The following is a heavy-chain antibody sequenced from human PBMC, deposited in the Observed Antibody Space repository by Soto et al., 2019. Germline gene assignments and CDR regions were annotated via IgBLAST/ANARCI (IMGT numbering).Heavy chain of an antibody. CDR1: GGSISSYY. CDR2: IYTSGST. Sequence: ETLSLTCTVSGGSISSYYWSWIRQPAGKGLEWIGRIYTSGSTNYNPSLKSRVTMSVDTSKNQFSLKLSSVTAADTAVYYCAGGFFYGDYFDYWGQGTLVTVSS. CDR3: AGGFFYGDYFDY. D-gene: IGHD4-17*01. J-gene: IGHJ4*02. V-gene: IGHV4-4*07.